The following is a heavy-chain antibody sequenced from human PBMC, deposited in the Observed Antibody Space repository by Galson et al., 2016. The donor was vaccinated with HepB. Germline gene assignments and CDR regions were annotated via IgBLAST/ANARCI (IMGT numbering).Heavy chain of an antibody. D-gene: IGHD7-27*01. CDR2: MTPNSGNT. CDR3: ARNRPFTGGFVY. V-gene: IGHV1-8*02. J-gene: IGHJ4*02. Sequence: SVKVSCKASGYNFTNYDFNWVRQAPGQGLEWLGWMTPNSGNTGYAQKFQGRLSLTRDISTSTAYMELSSLTPDDTAVYYCARNRPFTGGFVYWGQGTLGTVSS. CDR1: GYNFTNYD.